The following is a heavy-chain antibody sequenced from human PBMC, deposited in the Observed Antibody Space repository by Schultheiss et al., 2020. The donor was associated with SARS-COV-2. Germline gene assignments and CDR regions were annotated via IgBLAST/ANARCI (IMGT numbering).Heavy chain of an antibody. V-gene: IGHV3-7*03. D-gene: IGHD7-27*01. CDR3: VRESRLGRADDAFDI. Sequence: GGSLRLSCTASGFTFGDYAMSWFRQAPGKGLEWVANIKHDGSEEFHVDSLRGRFTISRDNANNFLFLQINSLRAEDTAVYYCVRESRLGRADDAFDIWGQGTMVTVSS. CDR1: GFTFGDYA. J-gene: IGHJ3*02. CDR2: IKHDGSEE.